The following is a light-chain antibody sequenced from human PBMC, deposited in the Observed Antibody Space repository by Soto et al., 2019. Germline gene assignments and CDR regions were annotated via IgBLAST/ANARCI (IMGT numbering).Light chain of an antibody. Sequence: DIQMTQSPSSLSASVGDRVTITCRASQSISSYLNWYQQKPGKAPKLMIYAASSLQSGVPSRFSGSGSGTDFTLTISSLHPEDFATYYCQQSYCTPITFGQGTRLEIK. CDR1: QSISSY. CDR2: AAS. J-gene: IGKJ5*01. V-gene: IGKV1-39*01. CDR3: QQSYCTPIT.